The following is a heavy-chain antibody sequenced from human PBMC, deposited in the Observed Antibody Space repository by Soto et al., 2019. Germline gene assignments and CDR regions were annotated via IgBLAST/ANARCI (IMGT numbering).Heavy chain of an antibody. CDR2: IYHTGST. Sequence: SETLSLTCVVSGGSISSTNWWTWVRQTPGKGLEWIGEIYHTGSTKYNPSLRNRVTISLDKSNNQFSLNLKSVAAADTAVYFCARRHGLDIDAYYWGQGILVTVSS. J-gene: IGHJ4*02. V-gene: IGHV4-4*02. CDR3: ARRHGLDIDAYY. D-gene: IGHD3-10*01. CDR1: GGSISSTNW.